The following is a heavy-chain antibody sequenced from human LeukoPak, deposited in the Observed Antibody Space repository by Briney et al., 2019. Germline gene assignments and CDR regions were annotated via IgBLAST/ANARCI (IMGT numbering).Heavy chain of an antibody. J-gene: IGHJ5*02. D-gene: IGHD6-13*01. CDR3: ARAGQQLPRGWFDP. CDR2: INHSGST. Sequence: SETLSLTCAVYGGSFSGYYWSWIRQPPGKGLEWIGEINHSGSTNYNPSLKSRVTISVDTSKNQFSLKLSSVTAADTAVYYCARAGQQLPRGWFDPWGQGTLVTVSS. V-gene: IGHV4-34*01. CDR1: GGSFSGYY.